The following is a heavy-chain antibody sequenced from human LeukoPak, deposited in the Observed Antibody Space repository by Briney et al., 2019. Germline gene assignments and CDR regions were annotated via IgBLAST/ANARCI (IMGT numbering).Heavy chain of an antibody. D-gene: IGHD6-13*01. V-gene: IGHV4-39*07. J-gene: IGHJ6*03. CDR1: GGSISSSSYY. CDR2: IYYSGST. CDR3: ARGGPYSSSWYTYYYYYMDV. Sequence: SETLSLTCTVSGGSISSSSYYWGWIRQPPGKGLEWIGSIYYSGSTYYNPSLKSRVTISVDTSKNQFSLKLSSVTAADTAVYYCARGGPYSSSWYTYYYYYMDVWGKGTTVTVSS.